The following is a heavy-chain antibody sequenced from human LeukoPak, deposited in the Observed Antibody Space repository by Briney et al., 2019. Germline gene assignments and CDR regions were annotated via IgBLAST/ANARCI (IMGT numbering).Heavy chain of an antibody. CDR2: INPSGGST. CDR3: ARAGGNIYDSSGYYFDY. J-gene: IGHJ4*02. V-gene: IGHV1-46*01. Sequence: ASVKVSCKASGYTFTSYYMHWVRQAPGQGLEWMGIINPSGGSTSYAQKFPGRVTMTRDASTSTVYMELSSLRSEDTAVYYCARAGGNIYDSSGYYFDYWGQGTLVTVSS. CDR1: GYTFTSYY. D-gene: IGHD3-22*01.